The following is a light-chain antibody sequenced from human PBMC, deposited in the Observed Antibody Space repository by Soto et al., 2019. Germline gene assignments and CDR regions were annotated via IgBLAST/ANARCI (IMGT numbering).Light chain of an antibody. CDR1: SSDVGGYNY. CDR2: DVG. CDR3: SSYSSGSSPYV. V-gene: IGLV2-14*03. J-gene: IGLJ1*01. Sequence: QSALTQPASVSGFPGQSITISCTGSSSDVGGYNYVSWYQQHPGKAPKLIIYDVGTRPSGISTRFSDSKSGNTASLTISGLQAEDEADYYCSSYSSGSSPYVFGTGTKLTVL.